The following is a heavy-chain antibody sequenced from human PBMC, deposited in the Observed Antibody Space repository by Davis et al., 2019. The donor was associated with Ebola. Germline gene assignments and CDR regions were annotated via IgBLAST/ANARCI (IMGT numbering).Heavy chain of an antibody. J-gene: IGHJ5*02. D-gene: IGHD6-19*01. Sequence: SLKISCAASGFTFADYAMHWVRHAPGKGLEWVSGISCNSGSIGYADSVKGRFTISRDNAKNSLYLQMNSLRAEDTALYYCAKDSSGWSFNWFDPWGQGTLVTVSS. CDR2: ISCNSGSI. CDR1: GFTFADYA. CDR3: AKDSSGWSFNWFDP. V-gene: IGHV3-9*01.